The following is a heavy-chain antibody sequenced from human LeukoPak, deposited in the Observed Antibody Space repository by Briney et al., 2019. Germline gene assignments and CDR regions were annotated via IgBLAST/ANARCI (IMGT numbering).Heavy chain of an antibody. CDR3: ARGEVVVAATYGMDV. V-gene: IGHV1-8*01. CDR1: GYTFTSYD. CDR2: MNPNSGNT. D-gene: IGHD2-15*01. Sequence: ASVKVSCKASGYTFTSYDINWVRQATGQGLEWMGWMNPNSGNTGYARKFQGRVTMTRNTSISTAYMELSSLRSEDTAVYYCARGEVVVAATYGMDVWGQGTTVTVSS. J-gene: IGHJ6*02.